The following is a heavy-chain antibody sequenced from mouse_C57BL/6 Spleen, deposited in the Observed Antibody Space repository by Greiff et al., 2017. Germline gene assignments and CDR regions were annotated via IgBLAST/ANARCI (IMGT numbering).Heavy chain of an antibody. CDR3: ARSDYYGSSYPYWYFDV. Sequence: QVQLQQPGAELVKPGASVKLSCKASGYTFTSYWMHWVKQRPGQGLEWIGMIHPNSGSTNYNEKFKSKATLTVDKSSSTAYMQLSSLTSEDSAVYSCARSDYYGSSYPYWYFDVWGTGTTVTVSS. D-gene: IGHD1-1*01. J-gene: IGHJ1*03. CDR2: IHPNSGST. CDR1: GYTFTSYW. V-gene: IGHV1-64*01.